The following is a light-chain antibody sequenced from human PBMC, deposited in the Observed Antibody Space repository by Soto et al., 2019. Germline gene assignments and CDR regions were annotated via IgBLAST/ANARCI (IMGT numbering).Light chain of an antibody. CDR2: EVS. Sequence: QSALTQPPSASGSPGQSVTISCTGTSSDIGGYNYVSWYQQHPGKAPKLIIYEVSKRPSGVPDRFSGSKSGNTASLTVSGLQAEDEADYYCQSYHSGNVVFGGGTKLTVL. J-gene: IGLJ2*01. CDR3: QSYHSGNVV. V-gene: IGLV2-8*01. CDR1: SSDIGGYNY.